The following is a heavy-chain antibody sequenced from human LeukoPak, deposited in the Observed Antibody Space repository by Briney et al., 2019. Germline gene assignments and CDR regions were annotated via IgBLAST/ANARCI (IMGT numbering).Heavy chain of an antibody. CDR3: ARGRTTVTTYGTNWFDP. D-gene: IGHD4-17*01. J-gene: IGHJ5*02. CDR1: GGTFSSYA. CDR2: IIPIFGTA. Sequence: GASVKVSCKASGGTFSSYAISAVRPAPGQGLEWMGGIIPIFGTANYAQKFQGRVTITADESTSTAYMELSSLRSEDTAVYYCARGRTTVTTYGTNWFDPWGQGTLVTVSS. V-gene: IGHV1-69*13.